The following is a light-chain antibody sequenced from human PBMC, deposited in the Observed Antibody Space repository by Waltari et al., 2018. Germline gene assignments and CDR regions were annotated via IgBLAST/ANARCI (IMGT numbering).Light chain of an antibody. V-gene: IGKV3D-20*01. Sequence: PGERATLSCRASQSVSSSYLAWYQQKPGLAPRLLIYDASSRATGIPDRFSGSGSGTDFTLTISRLEPEDFAVYYCQQYGSSPGTFGQGTKVEIK. CDR1: QSVSSSY. J-gene: IGKJ1*01. CDR2: DAS. CDR3: QQYGSSPGT.